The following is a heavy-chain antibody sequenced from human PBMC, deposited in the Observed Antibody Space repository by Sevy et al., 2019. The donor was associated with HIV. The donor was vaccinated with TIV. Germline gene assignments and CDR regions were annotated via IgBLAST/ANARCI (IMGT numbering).Heavy chain of an antibody. CDR3: ARLESGIAAAGTWVEY. V-gene: IGHV4-39*01. J-gene: IGHJ4*02. D-gene: IGHD6-13*01. CDR1: GGSISSSSYY. CDR2: IYYSGST. Sequence: SETLSLTCTVSGGSISSSSYYWGWIRQPPGKGLEWIGSIYYSGSTYYNPSLKSRVTISVDTSKNQFSLKLSSVTAADTAVYYCARLESGIAAAGTWVEYWGQGTLVTVSS.